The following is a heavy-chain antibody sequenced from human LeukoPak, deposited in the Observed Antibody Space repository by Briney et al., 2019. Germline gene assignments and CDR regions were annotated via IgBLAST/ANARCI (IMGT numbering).Heavy chain of an antibody. CDR1: GFSLSTSGMR. Sequence: SGPALVKPTQTLTLTCTFSGFSLSTSGMRVSWIRQPPGKALEWLARIDWDDDKFYSTSLKTRLTISKGTSKNQVVLTMTNMDPVDTATYYCARIGTSSYHYYFDYWGQGTLVTVSS. CDR2: IDWDDDK. J-gene: IGHJ4*02. CDR3: ARIGTSSYHYYFDY. V-gene: IGHV2-70*04. D-gene: IGHD3-22*01.